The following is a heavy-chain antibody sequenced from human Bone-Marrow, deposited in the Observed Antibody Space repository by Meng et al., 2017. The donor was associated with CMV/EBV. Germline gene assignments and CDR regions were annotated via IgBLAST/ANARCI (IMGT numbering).Heavy chain of an antibody. D-gene: IGHD2-2*01. CDR1: GYTFTSYG. Sequence: ASVKVSCKASGYTFTSYGISWVRQAPGQGLEWMGWISAYNGNTNYAQKLQGRVTMTTDTSTSTAYMELRSLRSDDTAVYYCARWDIVVVPAAPDGMDFWGQGTTVTVSS. J-gene: IGHJ6*02. V-gene: IGHV1-18*01. CDR3: ARWDIVVVPAAPDGMDF. CDR2: ISAYNGNT.